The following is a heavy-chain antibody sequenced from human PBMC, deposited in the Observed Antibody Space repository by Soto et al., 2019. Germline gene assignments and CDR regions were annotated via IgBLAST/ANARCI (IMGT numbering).Heavy chain of an antibody. J-gene: IGHJ4*02. CDR3: ARDSSGFEFFDY. Sequence: SETLSLTCTVSGGSVSSGSYYWSWIRQPPGKGLEWIGYIYYSGSTNYDPSLKSRVTISVDTSKNQFSLKLSSVTAADTAVYYCARDSSGFEFFDYWGQGTLVTVSS. CDR2: IYYSGST. CDR1: GGSVSSGSYY. V-gene: IGHV4-61*01. D-gene: IGHD3-22*01.